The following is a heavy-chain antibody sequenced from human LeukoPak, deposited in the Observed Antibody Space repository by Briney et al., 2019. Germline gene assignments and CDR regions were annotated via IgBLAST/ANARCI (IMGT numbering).Heavy chain of an antibody. J-gene: IGHJ4*02. CDR3: ARRGDGYKPFDY. CDR2: INPNSGGT. V-gene: IGHV1-2*02. Sequence: ASVKVSCKASGYTFTGYYMHWVRQAPGQGLEWMGWINPNSGGTNYAQKFQGRVTMTGDTSISTAYMELSRLRSDDTAVYYCARRGDGYKPFDYWGQGTLVTVSS. CDR1: GYTFTGYY. D-gene: IGHD5-24*01.